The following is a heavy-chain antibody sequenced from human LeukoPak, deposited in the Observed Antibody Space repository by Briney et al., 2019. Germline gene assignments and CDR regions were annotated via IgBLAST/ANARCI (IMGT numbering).Heavy chain of an antibody. D-gene: IGHD5-18*01. V-gene: IGHV3-30*01. J-gene: IGHJ4*02. CDR1: GFTFSSYA. Sequence: PGGSLRLSCAASGFTFSSYAMHWVRQAPAKGLEWVAVISYDGSNKYYADSVKGRFTISRDNSKNTLYLQMNSLRAEDTAVYYCARVYSYGYSPSDYWGQGTLVTVSS. CDR2: ISYDGSNK. CDR3: ARVYSYGYSPSDY.